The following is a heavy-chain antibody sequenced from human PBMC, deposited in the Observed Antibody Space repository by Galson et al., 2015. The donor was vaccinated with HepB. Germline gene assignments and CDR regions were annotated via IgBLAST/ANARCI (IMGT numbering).Heavy chain of an antibody. J-gene: IGHJ6*02. CDR1: GFTVSSNY. Sequence: SLRLSCAASGFTVSSNYMSWVRQAPGKGLEWVSVIYSGGSTYYADSVKGRFTISRDNSKNTLYLQMNSLRAEDTAVYYCARDRSPPYYDFWSGYYTGSYGMDVWGQGTTVTVSS. CDR2: IYSGGST. D-gene: IGHD3-3*01. CDR3: ARDRSPPYYDFWSGYYTGSYGMDV. V-gene: IGHV3-53*01.